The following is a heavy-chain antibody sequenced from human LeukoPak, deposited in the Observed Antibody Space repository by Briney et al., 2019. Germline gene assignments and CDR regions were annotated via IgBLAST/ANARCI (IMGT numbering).Heavy chain of an antibody. V-gene: IGHV3-23*01. J-gene: IGHJ4*02. Sequence: GGSLRLSCAASGFTFSSHVMTWVRHAPRKGMEWVAVISGSGGSTYYADSVKGRFIISRDNDNKTLHLQLSSLRAEDTALYHCAQAPPVYSSTWFRCYFDYWGQGTMVTVPS. CDR2: ISGSGGST. D-gene: IGHD6-13*01. CDR3: AQAPPVYSSTWFRCYFDY. CDR1: GFTFSSHV.